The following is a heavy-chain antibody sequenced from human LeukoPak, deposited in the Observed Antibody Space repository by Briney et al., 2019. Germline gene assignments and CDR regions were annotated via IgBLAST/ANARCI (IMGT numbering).Heavy chain of an antibody. Sequence: GGSLRLSCTASGFTVSSSYMSWVRQAPGKGLEWVSLIYAIGTTYYADSVKGRFTISRDNSKNTVYLQMNSLRAEDTAVYYRARGSATATIQLDNWGQGTLVTVSS. CDR3: ARGSATATIQLDN. CDR2: IYAIGTT. V-gene: IGHV3-66*01. J-gene: IGHJ4*02. CDR1: GFTVSSSY. D-gene: IGHD5-24*01.